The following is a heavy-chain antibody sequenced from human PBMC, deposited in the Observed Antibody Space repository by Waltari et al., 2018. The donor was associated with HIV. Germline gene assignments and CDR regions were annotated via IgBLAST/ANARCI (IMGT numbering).Heavy chain of an antibody. J-gene: IGHJ3*02. CDR3: ARDPSRGPFDI. CDR1: GGSISSGSYY. V-gene: IGHV4-61*02. CDR2: IYTSGST. Sequence: PSQTLSLTCTVSGGSISSGSYYWSWIRQPAGKGLEWIGRIYTSGSTNYNPSLKSRVTISVDTSKNQFSLKLSSVTAADTAVYYCARDPSRGPFDIWGQGTMVTVSS. D-gene: IGHD3-10*01.